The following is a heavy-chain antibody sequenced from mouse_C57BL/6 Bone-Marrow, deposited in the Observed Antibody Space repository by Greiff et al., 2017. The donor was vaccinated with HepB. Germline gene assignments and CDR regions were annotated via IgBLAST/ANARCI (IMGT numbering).Heavy chain of an antibody. CDR3: ARRGGSYYFDC. CDR2: IDPSDSYT. Sequence: QVQLQQPGAELVRPGTSVKLSCKASGYTFTSYWMHWVKQRPGQGLEWIGVIDPSDSYTNYNQKFKGKATLTVDTSSSTAYMQLSSLTSEDSAVYYCARRGGSYYFDCWGQGTTLTVSS. V-gene: IGHV1-59*01. CDR1: GYTFTSYW. J-gene: IGHJ2*01.